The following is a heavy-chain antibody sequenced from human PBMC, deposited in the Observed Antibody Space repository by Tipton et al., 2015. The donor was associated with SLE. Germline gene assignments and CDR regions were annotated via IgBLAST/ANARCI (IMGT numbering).Heavy chain of an antibody. V-gene: IGHV4-59*08. J-gene: IGHJ4*02. CDR2: IYYSGST. Sequence: LRLSCTVSGGSISSHYWSWIRQPPGKGLEWIGYIYYSGSTNYNPSLKSRVTISVDTSKNQFSLKLSSVTAADTAVYYCARVYSSSWEGFFDYWGQGTLVTVSS. CDR1: GGSISSHY. CDR3: ARVYSSSWEGFFDY. D-gene: IGHD6-13*01.